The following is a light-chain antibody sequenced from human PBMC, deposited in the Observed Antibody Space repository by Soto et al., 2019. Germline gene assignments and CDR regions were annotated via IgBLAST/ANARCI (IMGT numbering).Light chain of an antibody. CDR1: SSDVGGFNY. CDR2: EVS. J-gene: IGLJ1*01. CDR3: NSYTTSTTYV. Sequence: QSVLTQPASVSGSPGQSITISCTGTSSDVGGFNYVSWYQQYPGKAPKLIIYEVSNRPSGVSSRFSGSKSGNTASLIISGLQAEDEADYYCNSYTTSTTYVFGSGTKSPS. V-gene: IGLV2-14*01.